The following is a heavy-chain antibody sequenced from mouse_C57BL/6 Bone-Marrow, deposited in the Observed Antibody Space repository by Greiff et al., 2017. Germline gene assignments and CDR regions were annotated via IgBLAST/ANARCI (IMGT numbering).Heavy chain of an antibody. J-gene: IGHJ4*01. V-gene: IGHV5-6*01. CDR1: GFTFSSYG. CDR3: ARHATMITTGFYYAMDY. CDR2: ISSGGSYT. D-gene: IGHD2-4*01. Sequence: EVKLMESGGDLVKPGGSLKLSCAASGFTFSSYGMSWVRQTPDKRLEWVATISSGGSYTYYPDSVKGRFTISRDNAKNTLYLQMSSLKSEDTAMYYCARHATMITTGFYYAMDYWGQGTSVTVSS.